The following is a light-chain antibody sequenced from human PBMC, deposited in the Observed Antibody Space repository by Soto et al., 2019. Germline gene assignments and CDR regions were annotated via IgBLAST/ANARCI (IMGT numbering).Light chain of an antibody. Sequence: DIQLTQSPSFLSASVGDRVTITCRASQGISSYLAWYQQKPGKAPKLLISTASTLQSGVPSRFSGSGSGTEFTLTISSLQPEDFATYYCQQRNSYPITFGQGTRLEIK. V-gene: IGKV1-9*01. J-gene: IGKJ5*01. CDR1: QGISSY. CDR3: QQRNSYPIT. CDR2: TAS.